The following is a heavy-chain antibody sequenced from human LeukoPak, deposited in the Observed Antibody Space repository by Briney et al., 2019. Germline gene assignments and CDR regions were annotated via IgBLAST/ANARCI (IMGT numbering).Heavy chain of an antibody. V-gene: IGHV3-23*01. CDR2: ISSSGGLT. D-gene: IGHD3-3*01. J-gene: IGHJ5*02. CDR1: GLTFSSNG. CDR3: ARGRYDFWSGYPNNWFDP. Sequence: GGSLRLSCAASGLTFSSNGMSWVRQTPGTGLEWVSSISSSGGLTFYADSVKGRFTVSRDNSKNTLYLQMNSLRAEDTAVYYCARGRYDFWSGYPNNWFDPWGQGTLVTVSS.